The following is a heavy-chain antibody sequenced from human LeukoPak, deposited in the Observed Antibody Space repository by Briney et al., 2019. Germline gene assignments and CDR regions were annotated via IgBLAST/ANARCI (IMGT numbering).Heavy chain of an antibody. V-gene: IGHV1-18*01. CDR1: GYTFTSYG. CDR3: ARDYLAGSGPGEFDP. Sequence: ASVKVSCKASGYTFTSYGISWVRQAPGQGLEWMGWISAYNGNTNYAQKLQGRVTMTTDTSTSTAYMELRSLRSDDTAVYYCARDYLAGSGPGEFDPWGQGTLVTVS. J-gene: IGHJ5*02. D-gene: IGHD2-15*01. CDR2: ISAYNGNT.